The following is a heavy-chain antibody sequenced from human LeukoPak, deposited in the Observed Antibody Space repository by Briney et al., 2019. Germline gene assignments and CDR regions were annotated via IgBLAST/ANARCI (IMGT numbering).Heavy chain of an antibody. D-gene: IGHD2-2*02. CDR1: GYTFTSYA. CDR3: ARDHCSSTSCYTGYYYYGMDV. V-gene: IGHV1-3*01. CDR2: INAGNGNT. Sequence: GASVKVSCKASGYTFTSYAMHWVRQAPGQRLEWMGWINAGNGNTKYSQKFQGRVTIIRDTSASTAYMELSSLRSEDTAVYYCARDHCSSTSCYTGYYYYGMDVWGKGTTVTVSS. J-gene: IGHJ6*04.